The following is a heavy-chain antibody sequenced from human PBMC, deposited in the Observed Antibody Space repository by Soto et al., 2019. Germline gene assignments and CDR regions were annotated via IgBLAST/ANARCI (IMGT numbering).Heavy chain of an antibody. J-gene: IGHJ4*02. CDR1: GFTFTSSA. CDR2: IVVGSGNT. D-gene: IGHD4-17*01. CDR3: ATYGDYGSHFDY. V-gene: IGHV1-58*01. Sequence: ASVNVSCKASGFTFTSSAVQWVRQARGQRLEWIGWIVVGSGNTNYAQKFQERVTITRDMSTSTAYMELSSLRSEDTAVYYCATYGDYGSHFDYWGQGTLVTVSS.